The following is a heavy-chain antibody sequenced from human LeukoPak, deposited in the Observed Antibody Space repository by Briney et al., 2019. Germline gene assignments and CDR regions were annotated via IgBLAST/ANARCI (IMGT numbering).Heavy chain of an antibody. CDR1: GDIVSSNSAA. V-gene: IGHV6-1*01. CDR3: ARGRFGESINNWFDP. J-gene: IGHJ5*02. Sequence: PSQTLSLTCAISGDIVSSNSAAWNWIRQSPSRGLERLGRTYFRSKWYNDYAVSVKSRITINPDTSKNQFSLQLNSVTPEDTAVYYCARGRFGESINNWFDPWGQGTLVTVSS. D-gene: IGHD3-10*01. CDR2: TYFRSKWYN.